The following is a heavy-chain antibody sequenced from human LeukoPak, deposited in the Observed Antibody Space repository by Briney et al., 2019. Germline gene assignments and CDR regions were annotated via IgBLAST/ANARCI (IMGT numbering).Heavy chain of an antibody. CDR2: IHYSGGT. CDR1: VGSISSYY. D-gene: IGHD2-15*01. V-gene: IGHV4-59*01. CDR3: ARVGRPYAFDV. Sequence: PSETLSLTCTVSVGSISSYYWGWIRQPPEKGLEWIGYIHYSGGTNYNPSLKSRVTISVDTSKNQFSLKLRSVTAADTAVYYCARVGRPYAFDVWGQGTMVTVSS. J-gene: IGHJ3*01.